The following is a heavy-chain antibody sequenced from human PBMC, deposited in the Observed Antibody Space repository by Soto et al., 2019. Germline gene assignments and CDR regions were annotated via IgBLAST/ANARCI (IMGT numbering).Heavy chain of an antibody. CDR1: GGSISSGGYY. J-gene: IGHJ5*02. D-gene: IGHD3-22*01. CDR2: IYYSGST. CDR3: ARDVVIYYDASGLNDWFAP. V-gene: IGHV4-31*03. Sequence: SETLSLTCTFSGGSISSGGYYWSWMRQHPGKGLEWIGYIYYSGSTYYNPSLKSRVTISVDTSKNQFSLKLSSVTAADTAVYYCARDVVIYYDASGLNDWFAPWGHGNRVPVXS.